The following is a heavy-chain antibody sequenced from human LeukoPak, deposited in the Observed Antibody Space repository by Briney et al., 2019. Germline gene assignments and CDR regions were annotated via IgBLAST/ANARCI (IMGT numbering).Heavy chain of an antibody. CDR1: GGTFSSYA. Sequence: ASVTVSCKASGGTFSSYAISWVRQAPGQGLEWMGGIIPIFGTANYAQEFQGRVTITADESTSTAYMELSSLTYDDTAVYYCARAGPRGFGEFPFDYWGQGTLVTVSS. CDR2: IIPIFGTA. V-gene: IGHV1-69*01. CDR3: ARAGPRGFGEFPFDY. J-gene: IGHJ4*02. D-gene: IGHD3-10*01.